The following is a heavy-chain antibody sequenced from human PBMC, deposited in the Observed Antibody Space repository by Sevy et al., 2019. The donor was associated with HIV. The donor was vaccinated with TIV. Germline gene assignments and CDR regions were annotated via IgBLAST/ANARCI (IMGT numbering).Heavy chain of an antibody. J-gene: IGHJ4*02. CDR3: ARGGSSGYHNYFDY. CDR1: GFTFSSYA. CDR2: ISGSGDSP. Sequence: GGSLRLSCAASGFTFSSYAMNWVRQAPGKGLEWVSVISGSGDSPYYGDSVKVRFTISRDNSKNTLYLQMKSLRVEDTAVYYCARGGSSGYHNYFDYWGQGTLVTVSS. D-gene: IGHD3-22*01. V-gene: IGHV3-23*01.